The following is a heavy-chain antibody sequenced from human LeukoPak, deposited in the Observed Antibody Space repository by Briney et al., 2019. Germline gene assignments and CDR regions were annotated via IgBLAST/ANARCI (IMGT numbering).Heavy chain of an antibody. J-gene: IGHJ6*02. CDR3: ARPHASANTYYYYGMDV. Sequence: GGSLRLSCAASGFTFSSYAMRWVREAPGKGLEWVAVISYDGSNKYYADSVKGRFTISRDNSKNTLYLQMNSLRAEDTALYYCARPHASANTYYYYGMDVWGQGTTVTVSS. D-gene: IGHD3-10*01. CDR2: ISYDGSNK. CDR1: GFTFSSYA. V-gene: IGHV3-30-3*01.